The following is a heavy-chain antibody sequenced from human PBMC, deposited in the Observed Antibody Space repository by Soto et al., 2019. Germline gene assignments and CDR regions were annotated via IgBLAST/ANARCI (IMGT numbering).Heavy chain of an antibody. CDR1: GESFSGYY. CDR2: INHGGST. J-gene: IGHJ5*02. V-gene: IGHV4-34*01. CDR3: ARGRGGGWFDP. Sequence: QVQLQQWGAGLLKPSETLSLTCTVYGESFSGYYCTWIRQPPGKGREWIGEINHGGSTNYNPSLKSRVTISVDTSKNQVSLKLSSVTAADTAVYYCARGRGGGWFDPWGQGTLVTVSS. D-gene: IGHD2-15*01.